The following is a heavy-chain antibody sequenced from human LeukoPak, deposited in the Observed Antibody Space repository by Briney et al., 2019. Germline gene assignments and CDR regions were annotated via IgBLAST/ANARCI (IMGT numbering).Heavy chain of an antibody. CDR3: ARDRNTDFWSGYYTNYCDY. CDR1: GFTFDDHG. V-gene: IGHV3-20*04. CDR2: IKWDGGRT. D-gene: IGHD3-3*01. J-gene: IGHJ4*02. Sequence: GGSLRLSCAASGFTFDDHGMSWVRQAPGKGLEWVSGIKWDGGRTGYADSVKGRFTISRDNAKNSLYLQMNSLRAEDTAVYYCARDRNTDFWSGYYTNYCDYWGQGTLVTVSS.